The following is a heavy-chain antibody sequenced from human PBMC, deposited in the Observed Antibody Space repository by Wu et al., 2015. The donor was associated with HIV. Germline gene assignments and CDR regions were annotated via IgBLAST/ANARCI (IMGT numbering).Heavy chain of an antibody. Sequence: QVQLVQSGADVKKPGASVKVSCKASGYNFITYYIHWVRQAPGQGLEWMGCINPNSGGTHYAQSFQDKVSMTRDTSISTAYMEVRRLTSDDTAMYFCTRSTFAGGSDTWYSFDKCGQGTLVLRLL. V-gene: IGHV1-2*02. J-gene: IGHJ4*02. CDR1: GYNFITYY. D-gene: IGHD2-15*01. CDR2: INPNSGGT. CDR3: TRSTFAGGSDTWYSFDK.